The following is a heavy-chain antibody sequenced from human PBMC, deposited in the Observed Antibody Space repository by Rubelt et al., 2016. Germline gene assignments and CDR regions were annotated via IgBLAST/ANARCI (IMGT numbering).Heavy chain of an antibody. J-gene: IGHJ4*02. CDR2: IHPDSGVT. V-gene: IGHV1-2*02. D-gene: IGHD4-11*01. CDR3: ARDLNYGPDY. Sequence: QVQLVQSGAEMKKPGASVKVSCKASGYTFTSYYMHWVRQAPGQGLEGMGWIHPDSGVTNYAQQFQGRVSITRDTSITTVYFESSTLTFDDTAVYYGARDLNYGPDYWGQGTLVTVSS. CDR1: GYTFTSYY.